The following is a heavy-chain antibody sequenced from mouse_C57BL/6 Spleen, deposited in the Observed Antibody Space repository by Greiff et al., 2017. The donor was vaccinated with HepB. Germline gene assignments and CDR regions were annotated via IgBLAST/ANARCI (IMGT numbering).Heavy chain of an antibody. D-gene: IGHD2-1*01. J-gene: IGHJ1*03. CDR1: GFTFSGYA. CDR3: TRDGGNYGTGYFDV. CDR2: ISSGGDYI. V-gene: IGHV5-9-1*02. Sequence: EVMLVESGEGLVKPGGSLKLSCAASGFTFSGYAMSWVRQTPEKRLEWVAYISSGGDYIYYADTVKGRFTISRDNARNTLYLQMSSLKSEDTAMYYCTRDGGNYGTGYFDVWGTGTTVTVSS.